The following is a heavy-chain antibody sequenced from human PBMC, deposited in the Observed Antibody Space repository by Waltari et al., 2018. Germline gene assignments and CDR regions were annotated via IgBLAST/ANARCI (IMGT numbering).Heavy chain of an antibody. J-gene: IGHJ4*02. CDR1: GYTFTSYD. D-gene: IGHD3-16*02. V-gene: IGHV1-8*03. Sequence: QVQLVQSGAEVKKPGASVKVSCKASGYTFTSYDTNWVRQATGQGLEWMGWMNPNSGNTGYAQKFQGRVTITRNTSISTAYMELSSLRSEDTAVYYCARGGHYDYIWGSYRPIDYWGQGTLVTVSS. CDR2: MNPNSGNT. CDR3: ARGGHYDYIWGSYRPIDY.